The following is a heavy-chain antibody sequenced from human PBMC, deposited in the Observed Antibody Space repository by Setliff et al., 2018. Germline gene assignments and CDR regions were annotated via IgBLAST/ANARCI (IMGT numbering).Heavy chain of an antibody. D-gene: IGHD1-26*01. Sequence: LSLTCAVYGGSFSGYYWSWIRQPPGKGLEWIGSIYYSGSTYYNPSLKSRVTISVDTSKNQFSLKLSSVTAADTAVYYCARVLNWFDPWGQGTLVTVSS. CDR3: ARVLNWFDP. V-gene: IGHV4-34*01. CDR1: GGSFSGYY. CDR2: IYYSGST. J-gene: IGHJ5*02.